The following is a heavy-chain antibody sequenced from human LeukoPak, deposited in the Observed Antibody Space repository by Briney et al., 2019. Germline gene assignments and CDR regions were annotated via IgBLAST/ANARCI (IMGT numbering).Heavy chain of an antibody. D-gene: IGHD3-3*01. J-gene: IGHJ4*02. CDR2: IYPGDSDT. CDR3: ARLYYDFWSGYVFDY. Sequence: IYPGDSDTRYSPSFQGQVTISADKSISTAYLQWSSLKASDTAMYYCARLYYDFWSGYVFDYWGQGTLVTVSS. V-gene: IGHV5-51*01.